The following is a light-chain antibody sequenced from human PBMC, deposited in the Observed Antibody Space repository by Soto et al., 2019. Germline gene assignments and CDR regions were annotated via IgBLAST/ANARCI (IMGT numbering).Light chain of an antibody. CDR1: SSNS. J-gene: IGLJ3*02. V-gene: IGLV1-44*01. CDR2: SNN. CDR3: SSWDDGVSCWV. Sequence: QSVLTQPPSAAGTPGQRVTISCSGTSSNSGRWYQRFPGSAPKLLIYSNNQRPSGVPGRFSGSKSGTSASLAISGLQSEDEADYYCSSWDDGVSCWVFGGGTKLTVL.